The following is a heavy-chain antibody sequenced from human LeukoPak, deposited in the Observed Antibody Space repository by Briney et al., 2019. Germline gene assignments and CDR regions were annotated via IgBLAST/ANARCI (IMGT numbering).Heavy chain of an antibody. CDR2: IYYSGST. CDR3: ARVIAAAAYFDY. J-gene: IGHJ4*02. CDR1: GGSISSGDYY. V-gene: IGHV4-30-4*01. Sequence: SETLSLTCTVSGGSISSGDYYWSWIRQPPGKGLEWIGYIYYSGSTYCNPSLKSRVTISVDTSKNQSSLKLSSVTAADTAVYYCARVIAAAAYFDYWGQGTLVTVSS. D-gene: IGHD6-13*01.